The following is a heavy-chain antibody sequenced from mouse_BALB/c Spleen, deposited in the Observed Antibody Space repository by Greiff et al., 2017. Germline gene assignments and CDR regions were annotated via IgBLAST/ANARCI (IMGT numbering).Heavy chain of an antibody. CDR2: ISYDGSN. D-gene: IGHD2-1*01. J-gene: IGHJ1*01. CDR1: GYSITSGYY. Sequence: EVKLQESGPGLVKPSQSLSLTCSVTGYSITSGYYWNWIRQFPGNKLEWMGYISYDGSNNYNPSLKNRISITRDTSKNQFFLKLNSVTTEDTATYYCARVRNYGNWYFDVWGAGTTVTVSS. CDR3: ARVRNYGNWYFDV. V-gene: IGHV3-6*02.